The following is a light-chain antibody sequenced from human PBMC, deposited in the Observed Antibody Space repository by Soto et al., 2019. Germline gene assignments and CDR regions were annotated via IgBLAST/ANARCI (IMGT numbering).Light chain of an antibody. CDR3: QQRSNWPRFT. V-gene: IGKV3-11*01. Sequence: EIVLTQSPATLSLSPGERATLSCRASQSVSSYLAWYQQKPGQAPRLLIYDASNSATRIPARFSGSGSGTDFTLTISSLEPEDFAVYYCQQRSNWPRFTFGGGTKVEIK. J-gene: IGKJ4*01. CDR2: DAS. CDR1: QSVSSY.